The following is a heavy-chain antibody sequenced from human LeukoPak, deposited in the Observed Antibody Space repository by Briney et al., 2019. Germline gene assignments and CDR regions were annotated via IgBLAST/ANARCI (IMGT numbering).Heavy chain of an antibody. D-gene: IGHD3-3*02. CDR3: ARLASDAFDI. CDR1: GGTFSSYA. Sequence: ASVKVSCKASGGTFSSYAISWVRQAPGQGLEWMGWISAYNGNTNYAQKLQGRVTMTTDTSTSTAYMELRSLRSDDTAVYYCARLASDAFDIWGQGTMVTVSS. CDR2: ISAYNGNT. J-gene: IGHJ3*02. V-gene: IGHV1-18*01.